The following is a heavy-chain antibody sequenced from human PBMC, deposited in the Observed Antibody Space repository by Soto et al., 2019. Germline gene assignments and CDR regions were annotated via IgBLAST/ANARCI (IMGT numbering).Heavy chain of an antibody. V-gene: IGHV3-15*01. CDR1: GFTFSNAW. CDR3: TKEWGYDTTSYSYY. Sequence: GSLRLSCAASGFTFSNAWMGWVRQSPGKGLEWVGRIKGKADGGTTDYAVPVRGRFTISRDDSQNTLFLEMNSLKSEDTAVYFCTKEWGYDTTSYSYYWGQGTLVTVSS. J-gene: IGHJ4*02. CDR2: IKGKADGGTT. D-gene: IGHD5-12*01.